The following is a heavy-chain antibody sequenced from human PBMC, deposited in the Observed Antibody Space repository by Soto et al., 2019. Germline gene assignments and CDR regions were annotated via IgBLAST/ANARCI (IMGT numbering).Heavy chain of an antibody. V-gene: IGHV2-5*02. D-gene: IGHD6-13*01. Sequence: QITLKESGPTLVKPTQTLTLTCSFSGFSLSSSGVAVGWIRQPPGKALEWLALIYWDDDERYSPSLQRRLTISKDTSKSQVVLRMTNMDPSDTGTYYCAHSRGAAAVAYWGQGTLVTVSS. CDR2: IYWDDDE. CDR1: GFSLSSSGVA. CDR3: AHSRGAAAVAY. J-gene: IGHJ4*02.